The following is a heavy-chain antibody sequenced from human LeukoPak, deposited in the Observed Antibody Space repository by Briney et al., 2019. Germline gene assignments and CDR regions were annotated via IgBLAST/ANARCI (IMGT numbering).Heavy chain of an antibody. D-gene: IGHD2-21*02. CDR1: GFIFDTYW. V-gene: IGHV3-7*01. CDR3: AGERHTAASYNWYDP. CDR2: INEDGDVT. J-gene: IGHJ5*02. Sequence: GGSLRLSCAAYGFIFDTYWMSWVRQAPGKGLEWVANINEDGDVTYYVDSVKGRFTISRDNARNSLYLQMNSLRVEDTAVYYSAGERHTAASYNWYDPWGQGTLVAVSS.